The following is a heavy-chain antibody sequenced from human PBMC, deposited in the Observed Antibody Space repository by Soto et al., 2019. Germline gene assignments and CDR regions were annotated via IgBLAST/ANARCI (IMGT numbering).Heavy chain of an antibody. V-gene: IGHV1-69*12. CDR2: IIPIFGTA. J-gene: IGHJ4*02. D-gene: IGHD2-15*01. Sequence: QVQLVQSGAEVKKPGSSVKVSCKASGGTFSSYAISWVRQAPGQGLEWMGGIIPIFGTANYAQKFQGRVTISADESTSTAYEELSSLSSEETSVYYCARGGGYCSGGSCYRDPFDYWGQGTLVTVSS. CDR1: GGTFSSYA. CDR3: ARGGGYCSGGSCYRDPFDY.